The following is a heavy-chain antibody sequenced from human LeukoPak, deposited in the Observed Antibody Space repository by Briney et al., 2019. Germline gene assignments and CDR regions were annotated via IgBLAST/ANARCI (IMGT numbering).Heavy chain of an antibody. V-gene: IGHV4-39*07. CDR3: ARRGSSWAKYYFDD. CDR1: GGSISSSSYY. J-gene: IGHJ4*02. CDR2: IYYSGST. Sequence: SETLSLTCTVSGGSISSSSYYWGWIRQPPGKGLEWIGSIYYSGSTYYNPSLKSRVTISVDTSKNQFSLKLSSVTAADTAVYYCARRGSSWAKYYFDDWGQGTLVTVSS. D-gene: IGHD6-13*01.